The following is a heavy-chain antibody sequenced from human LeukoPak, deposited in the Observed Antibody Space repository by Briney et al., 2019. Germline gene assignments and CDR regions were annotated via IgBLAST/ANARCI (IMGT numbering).Heavy chain of an antibody. CDR3: VSGTIVGARGADN. Sequence: PGGSLRLSCAASGFTFSTCSMKWVRQAPGKALGWVSSISGSSYHIYYADSVKGRFTISRDNANNLLYLQMNSLRAEDTAVYYCVSGTIVGARGADNWGQGTLVTVSS. CDR1: GFTFSTCS. V-gene: IGHV3-21*01. J-gene: IGHJ4*02. CDR2: ISGSSYHI. D-gene: IGHD1-26*01.